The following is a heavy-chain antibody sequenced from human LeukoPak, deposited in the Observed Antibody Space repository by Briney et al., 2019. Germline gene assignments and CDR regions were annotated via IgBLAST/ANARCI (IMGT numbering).Heavy chain of an antibody. CDR3: ASIPTYYFESSRDY. J-gene: IGHJ4*02. CDR2: ISGSGDRI. V-gene: IGHV3-23*01. D-gene: IGHD3-22*01. CDR1: GFTFSNYA. Sequence: PGGSLRLSCAASGFTFSNYAMSWVRQAPGKGLEWVSSISGSGDRIYYADSVKGRFTISRDNSKNTVYVQMSSLRAEDTAVYYCASIPTYYFESSRDYWGQGTLVTASS.